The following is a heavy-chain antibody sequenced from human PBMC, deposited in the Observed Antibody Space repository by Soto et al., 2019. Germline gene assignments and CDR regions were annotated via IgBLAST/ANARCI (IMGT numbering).Heavy chain of an antibody. Sequence: SGPTLVKPTPTLTLTCTFSGFSLSTSGVGVGWIRQPPGKALEWLALIYWDDDKRYSPSLKSRLTITKDTTKNQVVLTMTNMDPVDTATYYCAQGRMITFGGVIDGFDYWGQGTLVTVSS. CDR3: AQGRMITFGGVIDGFDY. CDR2: IYWDDDK. J-gene: IGHJ4*02. V-gene: IGHV2-5*02. CDR1: GFSLSTSGVG. D-gene: IGHD3-16*02.